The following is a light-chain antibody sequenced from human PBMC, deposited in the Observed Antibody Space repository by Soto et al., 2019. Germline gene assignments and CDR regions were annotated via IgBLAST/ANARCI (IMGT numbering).Light chain of an antibody. Sequence: DIVLTQSPATLSLSPGERATLSCRASEDVSSSLAWYQQEPGQSPRLLIYDVSNRATGIPSRFSGSGSGADFTLTISSLEPDDFAVYYCQQRYNWPRTFGQGTKVEI. J-gene: IGKJ1*01. CDR2: DVS. CDR3: QQRYNWPRT. CDR1: EDVSSS. V-gene: IGKV3-11*01.